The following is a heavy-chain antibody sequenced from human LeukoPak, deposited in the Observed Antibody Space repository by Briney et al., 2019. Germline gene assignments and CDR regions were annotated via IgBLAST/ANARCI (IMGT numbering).Heavy chain of an antibody. CDR2: NSSSSNTI. CDR1: GFTFSSYS. Sequence: GGSLRLSCAASGFTFSSYSMNWVRQAPGKGLEWVSYNSSSSNTIYYADSVKGRFTISRDNAKNSLYLQMNSLRAEDTAVYYCATRPGNFDYWGQGTLVTVSS. D-gene: IGHD1-26*01. V-gene: IGHV3-48*01. CDR3: ATRPGNFDY. J-gene: IGHJ4*02.